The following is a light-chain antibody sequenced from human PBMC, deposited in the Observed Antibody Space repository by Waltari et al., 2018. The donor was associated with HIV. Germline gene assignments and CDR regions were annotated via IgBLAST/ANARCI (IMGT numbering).Light chain of an antibody. CDR3: TSYTVNSGLV. Sequence: QSALTQPVSVSGSPGQSITISCTGTSSDGGDFNYVSWYQQHPGTAPKLRIYDVTGRPSGVSNRFSGSKSGNTASLTISGLQTEDEALYYCTSYTVNSGLVFGGGTRLAV. V-gene: IGLV2-14*03. CDR1: SSDGGDFNY. J-gene: IGLJ3*02. CDR2: DVT.